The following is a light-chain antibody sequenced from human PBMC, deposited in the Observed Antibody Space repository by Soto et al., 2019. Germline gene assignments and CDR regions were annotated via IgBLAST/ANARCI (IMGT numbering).Light chain of an antibody. Sequence: EIVLTQSPATLSLSPGERATLSCRASQSVSSYLASYQQKPGHAPRLLIYDASNRATGIPARLSGSGSGTDFTLTISSLEPDDFAVYYCQQRSDWPSTFGGGTKVQIK. J-gene: IGKJ4*01. V-gene: IGKV3-11*01. CDR1: QSVSSY. CDR3: QQRSDWPST. CDR2: DAS.